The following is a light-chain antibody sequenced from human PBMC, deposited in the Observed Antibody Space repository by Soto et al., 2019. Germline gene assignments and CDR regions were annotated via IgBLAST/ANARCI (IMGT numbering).Light chain of an antibody. CDR1: SGSVSTSYY. CDR3: VLYMGSGISGV. V-gene: IGLV8-61*01. J-gene: IGLJ3*02. Sequence: QGVVTQEPSFSVSPGRTVTLTCGLSSGSVSTSYYPSWYQQTPGQAPRTLIYSTNTRSSGVPDRFSGSILGNKAALTITGAQADDESDYYCVLYMGSGISGVFGGGTKLTVL. CDR2: STN.